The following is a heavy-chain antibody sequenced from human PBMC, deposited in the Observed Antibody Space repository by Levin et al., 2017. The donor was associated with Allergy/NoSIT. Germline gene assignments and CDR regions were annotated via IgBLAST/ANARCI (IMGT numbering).Heavy chain of an antibody. CDR3: ATHYGSGSYYRNSFNY. CDR1: AFTFSDSY. D-gene: IGHD3-10*01. J-gene: IGHJ4*02. V-gene: IGHV3-11*03. Sequence: GGSLRLSCAASAFTFSDSYMSWIRQAPGKGLEWVSYISSSSTYTNYADSVKGRFTISRDHAKNSLYLQMNSLRAEDTAVYYCATHYGSGSYYRNSFNYWGQGTLVTVSS. CDR2: ISSSSTYT.